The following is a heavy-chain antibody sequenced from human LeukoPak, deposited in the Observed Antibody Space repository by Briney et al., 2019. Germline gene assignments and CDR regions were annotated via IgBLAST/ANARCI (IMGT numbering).Heavy chain of an antibody. CDR3: ARETSGGSGWSQDDPFDY. V-gene: IGHV1-69*05. J-gene: IGHJ4*02. D-gene: IGHD6-19*01. CDR2: IIPIFGTA. CDR1: GGTFSSYA. Sequence: ASVKVSCKASGGTFSSYAISWVRQAPGQGLEWMGRIIPIFGTANYAQKFQGRVTITTDESTSTAYMELSSLRSEDTAVYYCARETSGGSGWSQDDPFDYWGQGTLVTVSS.